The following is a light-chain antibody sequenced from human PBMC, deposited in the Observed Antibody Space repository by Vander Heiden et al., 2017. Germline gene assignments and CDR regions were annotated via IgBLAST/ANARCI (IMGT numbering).Light chain of an antibody. CDR2: DAS. CDR3: QQRSDSRT. Sequence: IVFTQSPATLSLSPGERATLSCRASQSVSRNVAWYQQKPGQAPRLLIYDASIRAAGTPGRFSGSGSGTDFTLTISSLEPEDLAVYYCQQRSDSRTFGGGTKVQIK. J-gene: IGKJ4*01. V-gene: IGKV3-11*01. CDR1: QSVSRN.